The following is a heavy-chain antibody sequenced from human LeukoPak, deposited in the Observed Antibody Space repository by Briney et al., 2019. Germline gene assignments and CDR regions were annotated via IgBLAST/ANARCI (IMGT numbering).Heavy chain of an antibody. CDR3: ARVFGNWFDP. D-gene: IGHD3-10*01. V-gene: IGHV4-38-2*02. CDR2: IYHSGST. CDR1: GYSISSGYY. J-gene: IGHJ5*02. Sequence: SEILSLTCTVSGYSISSGYYWGWIRQPPGKGLEWIGSIYHSGSTYYNPSLKSRVTISVDTSKNQFSLKLSSVTAADTVVYYCARVFGNWFDPWGQGTLVTVSS.